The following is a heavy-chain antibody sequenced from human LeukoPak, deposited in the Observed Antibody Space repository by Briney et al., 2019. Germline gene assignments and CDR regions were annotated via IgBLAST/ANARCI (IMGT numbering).Heavy chain of an antibody. CDR3: ARDEETVAGLNGFDL. CDR1: EFAFSTYS. J-gene: IGHJ4*02. CDR2: ITSGSKYI. D-gene: IGHD6-19*01. Sequence: GGSLRLSCAASEFAFSTYSMNWFRQAPGKGLEWVASITSGSKYIFYADSVRGRFTISRDNAENSLFLHMKSLRADDTAVYYCARDEETVAGLNGFDLWGQGTLVTVSS. V-gene: IGHV3-21*01.